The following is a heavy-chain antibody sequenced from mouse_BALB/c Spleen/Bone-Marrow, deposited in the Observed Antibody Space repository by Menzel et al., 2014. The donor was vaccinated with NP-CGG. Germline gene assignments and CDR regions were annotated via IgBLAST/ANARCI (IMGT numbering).Heavy chain of an antibody. J-gene: IGHJ3*01. CDR3: VRDGDYRYAY. D-gene: IGHD2-14*01. V-gene: IGHV5-4*02. CDR2: ISDGGTYT. CDR1: GFTFXDYY. Sequence: EVMLVESGGGLVKPGGSLKLSCAASGFTFXDYYIYWVRQTPEKRLEWVATISDGGTYTYYPDTVKGRFTISRDNAKNNLYLQMNGLKSEDTAMYYCVRDGDYRYAYWGQGTLVTVSA.